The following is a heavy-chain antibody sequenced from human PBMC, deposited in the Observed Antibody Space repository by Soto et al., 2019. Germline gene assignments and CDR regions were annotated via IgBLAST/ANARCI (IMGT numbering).Heavy chain of an antibody. D-gene: IGHD6-19*01. V-gene: IGHV2-5*01. CDR1: GFSLSTSGVG. Sequence: QITLKESGPTLVKPTQTLTLTCTFSGFSLSTSGVGVGWIRQPPGKALEWLALIYWNDDKRYSPSLKSRLTINKDTSKNQVVLTMTNMDPVDTATYYCAHTPEGGAVAGTSEYYFDYWGQGTLVTVSS. J-gene: IGHJ4*02. CDR3: AHTPEGGAVAGTSEYYFDY. CDR2: IYWNDDK.